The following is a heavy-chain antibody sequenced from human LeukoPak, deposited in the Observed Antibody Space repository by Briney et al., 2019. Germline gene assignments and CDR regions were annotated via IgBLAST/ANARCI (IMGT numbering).Heavy chain of an antibody. CDR2: ISGSGGST. CDR1: GFTFSSYA. V-gene: IGHV3-23*01. CDR3: ARDWSGFCSSTSCYPY. D-gene: IGHD2-2*01. Sequence: PGGSLRLSCAASGFTFSSYAMSWVRQAPGKGLEWVSAISGSGGSTYYADSVKGRFTISRDNAKNSLYLQMNSLRAEDTAVYYCARDWSGFCSSTSCYPYWGQGTLVTVSS. J-gene: IGHJ4*02.